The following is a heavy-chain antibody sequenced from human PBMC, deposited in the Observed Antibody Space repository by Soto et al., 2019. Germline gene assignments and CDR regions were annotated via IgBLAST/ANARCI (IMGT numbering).Heavy chain of an antibody. CDR3: ARHSSGWYFWFDP. V-gene: IGHV4-59*08. D-gene: IGHD6-19*01. CDR2: IYYSWST. CDR1: GGSISSYY. J-gene: IGHJ5*02. Sequence: SETLSLTCTVSGGSISSYYWSWIRQPPGKGMELIGYIYYSWSTNYNPSLKSRVTISVDTSKNQFSLKLSSVTAADSAVYYCARHSSGWYFWFDPWGQGTLVTVSS.